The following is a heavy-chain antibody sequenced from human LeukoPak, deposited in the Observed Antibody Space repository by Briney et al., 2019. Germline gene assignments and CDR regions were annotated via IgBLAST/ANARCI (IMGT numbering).Heavy chain of an antibody. CDR2: ISSSSSYI. Sequence: KTGGSLRLSRAASGFTFSSYSMNWVRQAPGKGLKWGSSISSSSSYIYYADSVKGRFTISRDNAKNSLYLQMNSLRAEDTAAYYCARDSEGSSWAYYFDYWGQGTLVTVSS. CDR3: ARDSEGSSWAYYFDY. J-gene: IGHJ4*02. CDR1: GFTFSSYS. V-gene: IGHV3-21*01. D-gene: IGHD6-13*01.